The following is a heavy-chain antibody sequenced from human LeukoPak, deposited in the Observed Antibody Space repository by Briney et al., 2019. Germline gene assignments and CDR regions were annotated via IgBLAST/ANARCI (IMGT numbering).Heavy chain of an antibody. CDR1: GFTFNNYA. J-gene: IGHJ4*02. V-gene: IGHV3-23*01. CDR2: ISGSGGST. Sequence: SGGSLRLSCAASGFTFNNYAMAWVRQAPGKGLEWVSGISGSGGSTFYSVKGRFTISRDNSKNTLSLQMNRLRAEDTAIYYCAKAGEYGPDGSCYSENYYFDYWGQGTLVTVSS. D-gene: IGHD3-10*01. CDR3: AKAGEYGPDGSCYSENYYFDY.